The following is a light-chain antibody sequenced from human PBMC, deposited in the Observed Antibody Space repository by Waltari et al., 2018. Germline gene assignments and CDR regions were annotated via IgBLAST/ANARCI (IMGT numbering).Light chain of an antibody. CDR3: HSRDASGVAGS. CDR1: SIRSYY. J-gene: IGLJ2*01. CDR2: DKN. V-gene: IGLV3-19*01. Sequence: SSELTQDTAVSVAMGQTVRITCQGDSIRSYYASWYQQRPGQAPILVIYDKNNRPSGVPDRFSGSSSHNTGSLTITGAQAEDEASYYCHSRDASGVAGSFGGGTKLTVL.